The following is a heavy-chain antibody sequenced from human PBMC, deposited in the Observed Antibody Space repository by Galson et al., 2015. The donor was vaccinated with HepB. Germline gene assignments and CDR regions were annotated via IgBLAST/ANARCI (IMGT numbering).Heavy chain of an antibody. V-gene: IGHV1-18*01. D-gene: IGHD6-13*01. CDR1: GYTFTSYG. Sequence: SVKVSCKASGYTFTSYGISWVRQAPGQGLEWMGWISAYNGNTNYAQKLQGRVTMTTDTSTSTAYMELSSLRSEDTAVYYCARDQVYRIAAADPNYYYYGMDVWGQGTTVTVSS. CDR2: ISAYNGNT. CDR3: ARDQVYRIAAADPNYYYYGMDV. J-gene: IGHJ6*02.